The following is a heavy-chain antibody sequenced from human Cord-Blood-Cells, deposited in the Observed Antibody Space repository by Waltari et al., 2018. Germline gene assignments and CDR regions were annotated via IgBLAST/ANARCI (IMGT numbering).Heavy chain of an antibody. CDR3: ARETGWGLGLGRYFDY. CDR2: IYHSGST. CDR1: GYSISSGYY. V-gene: IGHV4-38-2*02. D-gene: IGHD7-27*01. J-gene: IGHJ4*02. Sequence: QVQLQESGPGLVKPSETLSLTCAVSGYSISSGYYWGWIRQPPGKGLEWIGSIYHSGSTYYNPSLKSRVTISVDTSKNQFSLRRSSVTAADTAVYYCARETGWGLGLGRYFDYWGQGTLVTVSS.